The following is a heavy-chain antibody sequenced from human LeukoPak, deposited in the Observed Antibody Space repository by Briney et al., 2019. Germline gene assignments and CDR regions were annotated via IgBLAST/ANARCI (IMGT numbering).Heavy chain of an antibody. D-gene: IGHD6-19*01. V-gene: IGHV4-39*07. CDR3: ARDTVAVAGTDY. Sequence: SETLSLTCTVSGGSISSSSYYWGWIRQPPGKGLEWIGTTYYSGSTYYNPSLKSRVTISVDTSKNQFSLKLTSVTAADTAVYYCARDTVAVAGTDYWGQGTLVTVSS. CDR1: GGSISSSSYY. CDR2: TYYSGST. J-gene: IGHJ4*02.